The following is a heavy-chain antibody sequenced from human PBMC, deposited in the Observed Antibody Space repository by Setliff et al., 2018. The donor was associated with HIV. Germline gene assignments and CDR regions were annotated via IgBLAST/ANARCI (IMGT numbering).Heavy chain of an antibody. Sequence: KPSETLSLTCTVSDGSFSSDYWTWIRQTPGKGLEWIGYIYYSGSTKYNPSLTSRVTISVDTSNNQISLRLSSVTAADTAMYYCVRDDYGYNGKGFDYWGPGTLVTVSS. D-gene: IGHD4-17*01. CDR1: DGSFSSDY. CDR3: VRDDYGYNGKGFDY. CDR2: IYYSGST. V-gene: IGHV4-59*12. J-gene: IGHJ4*02.